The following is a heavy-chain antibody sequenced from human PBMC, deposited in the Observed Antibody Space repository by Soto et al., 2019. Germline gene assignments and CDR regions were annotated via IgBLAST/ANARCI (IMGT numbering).Heavy chain of an antibody. CDR2: ISYDGSNK. J-gene: IGHJ6*02. D-gene: IGHD2-15*01. CDR1: GFTFSSNA. V-gene: IGHV3-30-3*01. CDR3: ARGDREDIAVVVGARPGEYGVDV. Sequence: QVQLVESGGGVVQPGRSLRLSCAASGFTFSSNAMHWVRQAPGKGLECVAVISYDGSNKFYRDSVKGRFTISRDNSNNTLYLQINSLRYEDTAVYYCARGDREDIAVVVGARPGEYGVDVWGQGTTVTVSS.